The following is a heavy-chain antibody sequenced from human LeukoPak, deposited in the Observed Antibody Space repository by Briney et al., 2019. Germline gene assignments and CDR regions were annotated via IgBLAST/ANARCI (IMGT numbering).Heavy chain of an antibody. V-gene: IGHV1-69*01. CDR3: ARGELLRAYYYYYMDV. CDR1: GGTFSSYA. D-gene: IGHD1-26*01. Sequence: GASVKVSCKASGGTFSSYAISWVRQAPGQGLEWMGGIIPIFGTANYAQKFQGRVTITADESTSTAYMELSSLRSEDTAVYYCARGELLRAYYYYYMDVWGKGTTVTISS. J-gene: IGHJ6*03. CDR2: IIPIFGTA.